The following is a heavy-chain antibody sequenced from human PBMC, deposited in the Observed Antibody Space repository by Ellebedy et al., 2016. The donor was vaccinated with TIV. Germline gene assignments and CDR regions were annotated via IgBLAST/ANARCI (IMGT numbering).Heavy chain of an antibody. Sequence: GESLKISCAASGFTXSGYYXXWFRXPPGKGPEWVSYISYSGDLMYYADSVKGRFTTSRENAGNALYLQMNSLRAEDTAVYYCAERGVIAAGGASDYWGQGTLVIVSS. J-gene: IGHJ4*02. CDR3: AERGVIAAGGASDY. D-gene: IGHD6-25*01. CDR1: GFTXSGYY. V-gene: IGHV3-11*01. CDR2: ISYSGDLM.